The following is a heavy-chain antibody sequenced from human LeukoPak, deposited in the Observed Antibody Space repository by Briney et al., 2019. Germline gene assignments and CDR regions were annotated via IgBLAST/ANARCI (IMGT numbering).Heavy chain of an antibody. V-gene: IGHV4-30-4*08. D-gene: IGHD2-2*01. Sequence: SQTLSLTCIVSGGSISSGDYYWSWIRQPPGKGLEWIGYIYYSGSTYYNPSLKSRVTISVDTSKNQFSLKLSSVTAADTAVYYCARVGPAANYYYYMDVWGKGTTVTVSS. CDR1: GGSISSGDYY. CDR3: ARVGPAANYYYYMDV. CDR2: IYYSGST. J-gene: IGHJ6*03.